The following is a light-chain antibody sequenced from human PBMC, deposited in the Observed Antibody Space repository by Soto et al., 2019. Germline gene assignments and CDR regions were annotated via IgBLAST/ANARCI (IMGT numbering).Light chain of an antibody. CDR1: QSVSNTY. J-gene: IGKJ5*01. CDR2: GAS. V-gene: IGKV3-20*01. CDR3: QQYGSSLVT. Sequence: EIVLTQSPGTLSLSPGEGVTVSCRASQSVSNTYLAWYQQKPGQAPRLLIYGASSRATGIPDRFSGSGSGTDFALTISRLEADDFAVYYCQQYGSSLVTFGQGTRLEIK.